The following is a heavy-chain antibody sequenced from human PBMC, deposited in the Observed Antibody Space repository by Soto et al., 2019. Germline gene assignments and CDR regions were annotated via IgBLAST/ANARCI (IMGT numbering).Heavy chain of an antibody. CDR1: GFTFSDHY. V-gene: IGHV3-11*01. Sequence: QVQLVESGGDLVKPGGSLRLSCAASGFTFSDHYMSWIRQAPGKGLEWISYMTRSGSSSSYADSVKGRFTISRDNAKNSLYLQMHSLRGDDTAVYYCARELSGNYFAFDFWGQGTMVTVS. CDR3: ARELSGNYFAFDF. J-gene: IGHJ3*01. CDR2: MTRSGSSS. D-gene: IGHD1-26*01.